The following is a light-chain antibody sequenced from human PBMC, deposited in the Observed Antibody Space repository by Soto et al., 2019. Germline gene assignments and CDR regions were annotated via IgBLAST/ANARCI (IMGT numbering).Light chain of an antibody. J-gene: IGLJ3*02. CDR1: SSDVGGYNY. Sequence: QSVLTQPPSASGSPGQSVAISCTGTSSDVGGYNYVSWYQQHPGKAPKLMIYEVNKRPSGVPDRFSGSKSGNTASLTVSGLQAEDEADYYYSSYAGSNNWVFGGGTKLTVL. V-gene: IGLV2-8*01. CDR2: EVN. CDR3: SSYAGSNNWV.